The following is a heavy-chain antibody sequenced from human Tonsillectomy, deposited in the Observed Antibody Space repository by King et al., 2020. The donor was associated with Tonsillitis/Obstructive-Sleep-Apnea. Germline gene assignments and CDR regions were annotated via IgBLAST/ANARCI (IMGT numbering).Heavy chain of an antibody. CDR3: VKARGQVVRDFDY. CDR2: ISGGGGGST. J-gene: IGHJ4*02. V-gene: IGHV3-64D*06. CDR1: GFSFSTYA. Sequence: VQLVESGGGLVQPGGSLRLSCSVSGFSFSTYAMHWVRQAPGKGLEYVSAISGGGGGSTYYPDSVKGRFTISRHDAKITLYLQMNSLKIEDTAVYYCVKARGQVVRDFDYWGQGTLVTVSS. D-gene: IGHD6-6*01.